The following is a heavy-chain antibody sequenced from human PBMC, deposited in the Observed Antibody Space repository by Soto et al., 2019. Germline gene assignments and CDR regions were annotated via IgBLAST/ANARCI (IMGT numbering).Heavy chain of an antibody. V-gene: IGHV3-13*01. CDR1: GFRLSNYD. CDR2: IGTGGNT. J-gene: IGHJ3*02. CDR3: AREGLRPGVDALDI. Sequence: GGSLRLSCAASGFRLSNYDFHWVRQATGEGLEWVSAIGTGGNTFYSDSVKGRFTISRENAKNSLYLEMNSLRVGDMAVYYCAREGLRPGVDALDIWGQGTVVTVSS.